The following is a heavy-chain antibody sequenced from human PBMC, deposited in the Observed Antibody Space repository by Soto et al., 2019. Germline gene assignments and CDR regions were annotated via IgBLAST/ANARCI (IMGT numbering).Heavy chain of an antibody. CDR2: ISSSSSYI. D-gene: IGHD2-2*02. J-gene: IGHJ6*02. V-gene: IGHV3-21*01. CDR3: ARVIPRDYYYYGMDV. CDR1: GFTFSSYS. Sequence: GGSLRLSCAASGFTFSSYSMNWVRQAPGKGLEWVSSISSSSSYIYYADSVKGRFTISRDNAKNSLYLQMNSLRAEDTAVYYCARVIPRDYYYYGMDVWGQGTTVTVSS.